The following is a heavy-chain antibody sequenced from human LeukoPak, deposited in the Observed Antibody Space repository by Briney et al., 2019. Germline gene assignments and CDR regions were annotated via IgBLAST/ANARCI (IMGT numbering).Heavy chain of an antibody. CDR1: GFTFSSYA. CDR3: TRVGQSYSTSGQALDH. Sequence: GGSLRLSCVVSGFTFSSYAMSWVRQAPGKGLEWVSGISGSGGSTYYADSVKGRFTISRDNTKNTLYLQMNSLGAEDTAVYYCTRVGQSYSTSGQALDHWGQGTLVTVSS. J-gene: IGHJ4*02. CDR2: ISGSGGST. D-gene: IGHD2-8*01. V-gene: IGHV3-23*01.